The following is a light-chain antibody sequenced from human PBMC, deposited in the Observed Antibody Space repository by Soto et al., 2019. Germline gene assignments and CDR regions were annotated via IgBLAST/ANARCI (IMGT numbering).Light chain of an antibody. CDR1: SSDVGGYNY. Sequence: QSVLTQPASVSGAPGQSIAISCTGTSSDVGGYNYVSWYQHHPGKAPKLMVYDVRTRPSGVSILFSGSKSGNTASLTISGLQAEDEADYYCSSYTSSSTYVFGTGTKLTVL. V-gene: IGLV2-14*03. CDR2: DVR. J-gene: IGLJ1*01. CDR3: SSYTSSSTYV.